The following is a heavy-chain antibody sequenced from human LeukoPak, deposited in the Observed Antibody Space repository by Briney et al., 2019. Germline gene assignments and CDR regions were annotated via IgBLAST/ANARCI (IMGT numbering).Heavy chain of an antibody. CDR3: ARPAPYYYDSSGPPDAFDI. D-gene: IGHD3-22*01. V-gene: IGHV4-39*01. CDR2: IYYSGST. Sequence: PSETLSLTCTVSGASISSYYWSWIRQPPGKGLEWIGSIYYSGSTYYNPSLKSRVTISVDTSKTQVSLKLSSVTATDTPVHHCARPAPYYYDSSGPPDAFDIWGQGTMVTVSS. J-gene: IGHJ3*02. CDR1: GASISSYY.